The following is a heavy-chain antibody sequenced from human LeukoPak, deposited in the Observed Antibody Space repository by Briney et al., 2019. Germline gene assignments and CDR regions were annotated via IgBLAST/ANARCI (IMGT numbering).Heavy chain of an antibody. J-gene: IGHJ5*02. V-gene: IGHV1-69*13. D-gene: IGHD1-26*01. Sequence: GASVKVSCKASGGTFSSYAISWVRQAPGQGLEWMGGIIPIFGTANYAQKFQGRVTITADESTSTAYMELSSLRSEDTAVYYCARDQRMGAALSPNWFAPWGQGPLVTVSS. CDR3: ARDQRMGAALSPNWFAP. CDR1: GGTFSSYA. CDR2: IIPIFGTA.